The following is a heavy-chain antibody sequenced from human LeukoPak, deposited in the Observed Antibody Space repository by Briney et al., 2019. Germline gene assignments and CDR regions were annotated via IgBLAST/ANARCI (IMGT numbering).Heavy chain of an antibody. CDR3: ARDWWAYCGGDCYGSDY. Sequence: GGSLRLSCAASGFTFSSYSMNWVRQAPGKGLEWVSYISSSSSTIYYADSVKGRFTISRDNAKNSLYLQMNSLRAEDTAVYYCARDWWAYCGGDCYGSDYWGQGTLVTVSS. V-gene: IGHV3-48*04. J-gene: IGHJ4*02. D-gene: IGHD2-21*02. CDR1: GFTFSSYS. CDR2: ISSSSSTI.